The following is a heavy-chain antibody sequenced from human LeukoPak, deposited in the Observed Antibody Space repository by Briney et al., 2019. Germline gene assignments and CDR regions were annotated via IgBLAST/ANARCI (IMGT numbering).Heavy chain of an antibody. J-gene: IGHJ5*02. CDR2: IIPIFGTA. D-gene: IGHD6-13*01. V-gene: IGHV1-69*05. CDR3: AREGEAAAGTESPTINWFDP. Sequence: ASVKVSCKASGGTFSSYAISWVRQAPGQGLEWMGRIIPIFGTANYAQKFQGRVTITTDESTSTAYMGLSSLRSEDTAVYYCAREGEAAAGTESPTINWFDPWGQGTLVTVSS. CDR1: GGTFSSYA.